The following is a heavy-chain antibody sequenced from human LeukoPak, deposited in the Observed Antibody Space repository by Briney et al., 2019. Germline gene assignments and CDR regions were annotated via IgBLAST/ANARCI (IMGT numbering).Heavy chain of an antibody. CDR1: GDSIRNYY. Sequence: SETLSLTCTVSGDSIRNYYWTWIRQPPGKGLEWIGYTSLSGSTSHNPSLKSRVTMSLDTSKSQFSLNLTSVTAADTAVYYCARGGFWFDPWGQGTLVTISS. CDR3: ARGGFWFDP. J-gene: IGHJ5*02. CDR2: TSLSGST. V-gene: IGHV4-59*01.